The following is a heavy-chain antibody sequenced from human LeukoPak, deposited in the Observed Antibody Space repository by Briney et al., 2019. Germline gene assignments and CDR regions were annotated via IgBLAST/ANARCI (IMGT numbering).Heavy chain of an antibody. CDR2: IRYDGSNE. CDR3: AKGPREVTHYFDY. Sequence: GGSLRLSCAASGFTFSNSGMNWVRQAPGKGLEWVTFIRYDGSNEYYADSVKGRFTIPRDNSKNTLYLQMNSLRAEDTAVYYCAKGPREVTHYFDYWGQGTLVTVSS. V-gene: IGHV3-30*02. J-gene: IGHJ4*02. D-gene: IGHD5-18*01. CDR1: GFTFSNSG.